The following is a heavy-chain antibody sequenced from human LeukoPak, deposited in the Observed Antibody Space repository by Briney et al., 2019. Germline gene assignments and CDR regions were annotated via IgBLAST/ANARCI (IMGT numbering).Heavy chain of an antibody. CDR1: GFTFSSYA. J-gene: IGHJ4*02. Sequence: GGSLRLSCAASGFTFSSYAMSWVRQAPGKGLEWVSAISGSGGSTYYADSVKGRFTISRDNSKNTLYLQMNSLRAEDTAVYYCAKWSESYTPRWLVELDYWGQGTLVTVSS. D-gene: IGHD6-19*01. CDR3: AKWSESYTPRWLVELDY. V-gene: IGHV3-23*01. CDR2: ISGSGGST.